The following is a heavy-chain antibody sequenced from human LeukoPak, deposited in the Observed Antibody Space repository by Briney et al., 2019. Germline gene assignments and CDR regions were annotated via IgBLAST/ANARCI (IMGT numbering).Heavy chain of an antibody. D-gene: IGHD1-20*01. V-gene: IGHV1-69*02. Sequence: SVKVSCKASGGTFSSYTISWVRQAPGQGLEWMGRIIPILGIADYAQKFQGRVTITADKSTSTAYMELSSLRSEDTAVYYCAYNWNDDYFDYWGQGTLVTVSS. CDR2: IIPILGIA. CDR1: GGTFSSYT. CDR3: AYNWNDDYFDY. J-gene: IGHJ4*02.